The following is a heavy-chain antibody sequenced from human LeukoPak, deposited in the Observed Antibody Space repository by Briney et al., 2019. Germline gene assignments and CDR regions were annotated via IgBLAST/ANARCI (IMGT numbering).Heavy chain of an antibody. D-gene: IGHD2-2*01. J-gene: IGHJ5*02. CDR1: GYSFTSYW. Sequence: GESLKISCKGSGYSFTSYWIAWVRQLPGKGLERMGIIYPGDSDTRYSPSFQGQVTISADKSISTACLQWSSLKASDTAMYYCARHHLPAAIQVGFDPWGQGTLVTVSS. CDR3: ARHHLPAAIQVGFDP. V-gene: IGHV5-51*01. CDR2: IYPGDSDT.